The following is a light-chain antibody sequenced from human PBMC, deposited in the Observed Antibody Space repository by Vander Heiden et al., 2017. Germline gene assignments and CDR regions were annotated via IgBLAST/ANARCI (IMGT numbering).Light chain of an antibody. J-gene: IGKJ4*01. CDR3: QQDYSTPIT. CDR1: QSVSYSSNNKNF. V-gene: IGKV4-1*01. CDR2: WAC. Sequence: DIVITHSPVSLSVSLRQRATINCKTSQSVSYSSNNKNFIAWYQKKPGQPTKLIIDWACTRESGVPDRFSGSGSGADFTLTISSLQDEDVAVYYCQQDYSTPITFGGGTKVEIK.